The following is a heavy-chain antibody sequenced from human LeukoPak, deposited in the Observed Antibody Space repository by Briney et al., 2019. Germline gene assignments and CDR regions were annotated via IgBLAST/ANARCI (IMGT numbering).Heavy chain of an antibody. CDR1: GFTFSSYW. J-gene: IGHJ5*02. CDR3: AGRSGSYYSLNH. D-gene: IGHD3-10*01. CDR2: INSDGSGT. Sequence: GGSLRLSCAAAGFTFSSYWMHWVRQAPGKGLVWVSRINSDGSGTSYADSVKGRFTISRDNAKNTLYLQMNSLRAEDTAVYYCAGRSGSYYSLNHWGQGTLVTVSS. V-gene: IGHV3-74*01.